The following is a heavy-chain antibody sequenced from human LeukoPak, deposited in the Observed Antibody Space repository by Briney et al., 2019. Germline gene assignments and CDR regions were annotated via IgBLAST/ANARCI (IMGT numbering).Heavy chain of an antibody. V-gene: IGHV3-11*01. J-gene: IGHJ4*02. CDR3: AREPRLEWVSYYFDY. CDR2: ISSSGSTI. CDR1: GFTFSDYY. Sequence: GGSLRLSCAASGFTFSDYYMSWIRQAPGKRLEWVSYISSSGSTIYYADSVKGRFTISRDNAKNSLYLQMNSLRAEDTAVYYCAREPRLEWVSYYFDYWGQGTLVTVSS. D-gene: IGHD1-1*01.